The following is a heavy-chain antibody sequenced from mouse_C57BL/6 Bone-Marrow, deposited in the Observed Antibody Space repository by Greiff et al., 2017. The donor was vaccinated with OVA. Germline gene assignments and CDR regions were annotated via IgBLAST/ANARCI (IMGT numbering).Heavy chain of an antibody. CDR1: GFSLTSYG. V-gene: IGHV2-6*01. CDR3: ARIGGFAY. J-gene: IGHJ3*01. CDR2: IWGVGST. Sequence: VQLQQSGPGLVAPSQSLSITCTVSGFSLTSYGVDWVRQSPGKGLEWLGVIWGVGSTNYNSALKSRLSISKDNSKSQVFLKMSSLQTDDTAMYYCARIGGFAYWGQGTLVTVSA.